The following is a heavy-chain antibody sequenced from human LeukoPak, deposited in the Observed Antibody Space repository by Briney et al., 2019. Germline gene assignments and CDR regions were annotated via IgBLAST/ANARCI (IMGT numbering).Heavy chain of an antibody. CDR1: GFTFSSHS. D-gene: IGHD3-22*01. J-gene: IGHJ4*02. V-gene: IGHV3-48*04. CDR3: ARDVSDYYDSSGYWSFDY. CDR2: ISSSSSTI. Sequence: SGGSLRLSCAASGFTFSSHSMNWVRQAPGKGLEWVSYISSSSSTIYYADSVKGRFTISRDNAKNSLYLQMNSLRAEDTAVYYCARDVSDYYDSSGYWSFDYWGQGTLVTVSS.